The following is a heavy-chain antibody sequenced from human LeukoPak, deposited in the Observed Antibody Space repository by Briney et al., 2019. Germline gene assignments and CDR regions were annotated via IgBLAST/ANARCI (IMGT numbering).Heavy chain of an antibody. CDR3: ARAKVLGYFDY. CDR1: GGSISSGGYY. Sequence: PSQTLSLTCTVSGGSISSGGYYWSWIRQPPGKGLEWIGYTYHSGSTYYNPSLKSRVTISVDRSKNQFSLKLSSVTAADTAVYYCARAKVLGYFDYWGQGTLVTVSS. J-gene: IGHJ4*02. V-gene: IGHV4-30-2*01. D-gene: IGHD7-27*01. CDR2: TYHSGST.